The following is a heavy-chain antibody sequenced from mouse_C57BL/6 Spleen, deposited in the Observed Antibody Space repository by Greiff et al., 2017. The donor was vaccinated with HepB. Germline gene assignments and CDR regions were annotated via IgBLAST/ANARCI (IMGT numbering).Heavy chain of an antibody. CDR1: GYAFSSYW. V-gene: IGHV1-80*01. Sequence: VKVVESGAELVKPGASVKISCKASGYAFSSYWMNWVKQRPGKGLEWIGQIYPGDGDTNYNGKFKGKATLTADKSSSTAYMQLSSLTSEDSAVYFCARSEGGYGYAMDYWGQGTSVTVSS. CDR2: IYPGDGDT. CDR3: ARSEGGYGYAMDY. J-gene: IGHJ4*01. D-gene: IGHD2-2*01.